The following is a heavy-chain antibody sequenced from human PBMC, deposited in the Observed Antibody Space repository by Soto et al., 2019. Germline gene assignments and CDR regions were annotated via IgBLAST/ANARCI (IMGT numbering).Heavy chain of an antibody. CDR2: IYYRGNT. CDR1: GGSISSYY. CDR3: ATGPYDSSRYDSRDHAFDI. J-gene: IGHJ3*02. Sequence: QVQLQESGPGLVRPSETLSLICTVSGGSISSYYWSWIRQSPGRGLEWIGYIYYRGNTDYNPSLKSRVTISVDTSKNQFSLKLSSVTAADTAVYYCATGPYDSSRYDSRDHAFDIWGQGTMVTVSS. D-gene: IGHD3-22*01. V-gene: IGHV4-59*01.